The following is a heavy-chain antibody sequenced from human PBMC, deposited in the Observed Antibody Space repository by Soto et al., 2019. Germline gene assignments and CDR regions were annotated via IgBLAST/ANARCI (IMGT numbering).Heavy chain of an antibody. J-gene: IGHJ3*02. D-gene: IGHD6-13*01. V-gene: IGHV3-74*01. Sequence: EVQLVESGGGLVQPGGSLRLSCAASGFTFSSYWMYWVRQAPGKGLEWVSHMNNDGSYTIYAESVKGRFTFSRDNAKNTLYLQMSSLRAEDTAVYYCVSGGYMHACHIWGQGTRVTVSS. CDR1: GFTFSSYW. CDR2: MNNDGSYT. CDR3: VSGGYMHACHI.